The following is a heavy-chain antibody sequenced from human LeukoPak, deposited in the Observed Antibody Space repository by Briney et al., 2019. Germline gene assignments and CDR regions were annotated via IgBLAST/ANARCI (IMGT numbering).Heavy chain of an antibody. CDR2: IIPIFGTA. Sequence: GASVKVSCKASGGTFSSYAISWVRQAPGQGLEWMGRIIPIFGTANYAQKFQGRVTITTDESTSTAYMELSSLRSEDTAVYYCASGSYYDFWRGYSRYYYYYMDVWGKGTTVTVSS. D-gene: IGHD3-3*01. CDR3: ASGSYYDFWRGYSRYYYYYMDV. J-gene: IGHJ6*03. V-gene: IGHV1-69*05. CDR1: GGTFSSYA.